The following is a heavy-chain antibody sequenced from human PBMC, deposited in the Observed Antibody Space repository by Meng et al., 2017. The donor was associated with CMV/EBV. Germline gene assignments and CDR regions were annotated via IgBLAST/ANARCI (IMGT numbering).Heavy chain of an antibody. V-gene: IGHV4-59*12. CDR3: AREIVVVPAAIDYFDY. Sequence: ESLKISCTVSGGSISSYYWSWIRQPPGKGLEWIGYIYYSGNTFYNPSLKSRVSVSVEVSKNQFSLSLNSVTAADTAVYYCAREIVVVPAAIDYFDYWGQGTLVTDSS. CDR1: GGSISSYY. CDR2: IYYSGNT. D-gene: IGHD2-2*02. J-gene: IGHJ4*02.